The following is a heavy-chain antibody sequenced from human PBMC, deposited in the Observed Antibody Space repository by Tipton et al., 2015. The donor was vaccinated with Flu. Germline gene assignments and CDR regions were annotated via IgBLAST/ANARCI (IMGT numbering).Heavy chain of an antibody. CDR1: GYIFTNYW. J-gene: IGHJ3*01. CDR2: IFPGDSNN. Sequence: QLVQSGAEVKEPGESLKISCKASGYIFTNYWIGWVRQLPGKGLEYMGVIFPGDSNNRYSPSFADQVTVSADKSFTTAYLQWAGLKASDTAMYYCVRQKAGCEKTCQSDGCDVWGQGTRVPVSS. CDR3: VRQKAGCEKTCQSDGCDV. V-gene: IGHV5-51*01. D-gene: IGHD2-15*01.